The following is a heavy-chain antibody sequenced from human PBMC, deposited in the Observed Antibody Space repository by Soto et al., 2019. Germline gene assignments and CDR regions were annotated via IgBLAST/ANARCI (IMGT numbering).Heavy chain of an antibody. D-gene: IGHD2-15*01. CDR3: ASSCSDGSCYSGFDY. CDR2: ITSSSSTI. J-gene: IGHJ4*02. Sequence: EVQLVESGGGLVQPGGSLRLSCAASGFTFSTYSINWVRQAPGKGLEWVSYITSSSSTIYYADSVKGRFTISRDNAKNSLYLQMNSLRAEDTAVYYCASSCSDGSCYSGFDYWGQGTLVTVSS. V-gene: IGHV3-48*01. CDR1: GFTFSTYS.